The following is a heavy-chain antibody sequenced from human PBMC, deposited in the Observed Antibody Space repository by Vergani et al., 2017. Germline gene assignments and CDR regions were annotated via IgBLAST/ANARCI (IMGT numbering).Heavy chain of an antibody. CDR2: INNNGDST. Sequence: VQLVESGGGVVQPGRSLRLSCAASGFTFSKYNIHWVRQAPGKGLEYVSGINNNGDSTYYADSVKGRFTISRDNSKNTLYLQMGSLRPEDMAVYYCGRTNGPFDFWGQGTLVTVSS. CDR3: GRTNGPFDF. CDR1: GFTFSKYN. J-gene: IGHJ4*02. D-gene: IGHD2-8*01. V-gene: IGHV3-64*07.